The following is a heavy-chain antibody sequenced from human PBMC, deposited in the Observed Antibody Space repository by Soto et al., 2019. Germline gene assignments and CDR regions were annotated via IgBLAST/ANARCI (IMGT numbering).Heavy chain of an antibody. CDR1: GFTFSSYA. D-gene: IGHD6-19*01. CDR3: AKDKIAVAGKGACFDY. J-gene: IGHJ4*02. Sequence: GSLRLSCAASGFTFSSYAMSWVRQAPVKGLEWVSAISGSGGSTYYADSVKGRFTISRDNSKNTLYLQMNSLRAEDTAVYYCAKDKIAVAGKGACFDYWGQGTLVTVS. V-gene: IGHV3-23*01. CDR2: ISGSGGST.